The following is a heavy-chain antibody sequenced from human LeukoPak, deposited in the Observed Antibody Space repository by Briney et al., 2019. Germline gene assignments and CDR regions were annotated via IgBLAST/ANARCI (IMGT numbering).Heavy chain of an antibody. CDR1: GFTVSSNY. J-gene: IGHJ4*02. Sequence: QAGGSLRLSCAASGFTVSSNYMSWVRQPPGKGLEWVSVIYSGGSTYYADSVKGRFTISRDNSKNTLYLQMNSLRAEDTAVYYCAVLCSGGSCYPPGFDYWGQGTLVTVSS. CDR3: AVLCSGGSCYPPGFDY. CDR2: IYSGGST. V-gene: IGHV3-53*01. D-gene: IGHD2-15*01.